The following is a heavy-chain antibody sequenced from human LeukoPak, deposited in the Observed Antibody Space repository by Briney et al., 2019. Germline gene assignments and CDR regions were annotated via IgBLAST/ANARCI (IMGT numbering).Heavy chain of an antibody. CDR1: GFTFGTYS. J-gene: IGHJ4*02. D-gene: IGHD1-7*01. Sequence: GGSLRLSCAASGFTFGTYSMNWVRQAPGKGLEWVSYISSSSSTIYCADSVKGRFTISRDNAKNSLYLQMNSLRAEDTAVYYCARMNYVSSGWGAPFDSWGQGTLVTVSS. CDR2: ISSSSSTI. V-gene: IGHV3-48*01. CDR3: ARMNYVSSGWGAPFDS.